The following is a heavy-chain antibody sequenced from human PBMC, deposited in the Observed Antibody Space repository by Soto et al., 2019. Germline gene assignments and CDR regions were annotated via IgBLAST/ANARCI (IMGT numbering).Heavy chain of an antibody. CDR2: ISTVPSIT. V-gene: IGHV3-48*01. CDR3: ARDGRVTTFHFDH. J-gene: IGHJ4*02. Sequence: EVQLVESGGVLVQPGGSPRLSCAASGFTFSDHAMNWVRQAPGKGLEWISFISTVPSITFYADSVRGQFTISRDNAKNSVYLQMNSLRAEDTAVYYCARDGRVTTFHFDHWGQGTLVTVSS. D-gene: IGHD4-17*01. CDR1: GFTFSDHA.